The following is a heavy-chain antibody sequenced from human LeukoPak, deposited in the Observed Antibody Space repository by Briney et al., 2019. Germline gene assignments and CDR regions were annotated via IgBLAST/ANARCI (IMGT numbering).Heavy chain of an antibody. V-gene: IGHV4-34*01. J-gene: IGHJ4*02. CDR1: GRSFSGYY. CDR2: NKHSGST. Sequence: PSETLSLTCAVYGRSFSGYYWSWIRQPPGKGPEWDWENKHSGSTNHNPSLKSRVTNSVDTSKNQFSLKPSSVTAADTAVYYCARGREMATLTPFGYWGQGTLVTVSS. D-gene: IGHD5-24*01. CDR3: ARGREMATLTPFGY.